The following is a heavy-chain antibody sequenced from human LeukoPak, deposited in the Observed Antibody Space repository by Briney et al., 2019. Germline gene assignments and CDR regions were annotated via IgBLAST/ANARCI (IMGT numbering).Heavy chain of an antibody. Sequence: GGSLRLSCAASGFTFSSSWMSWVRQAPGKGLEWVANIKDDESEKNYVGSVRGRFTISRDNAKNSLYLQMISLRAEDTAVYYCAREHAFYYGLDVWGQGTTVTVSS. J-gene: IGHJ6*02. V-gene: IGHV3-7*01. CDR1: GFTFSSSW. D-gene: IGHD2-2*01. CDR2: IKDDESEK. CDR3: AREHAFYYGLDV.